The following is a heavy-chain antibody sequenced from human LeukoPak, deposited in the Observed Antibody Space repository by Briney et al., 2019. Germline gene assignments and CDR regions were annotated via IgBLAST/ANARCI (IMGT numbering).Heavy chain of an antibody. J-gene: IGHJ5*02. CDR3: AISNGYLDWLLSP. CDR1: GFTFSSYA. Sequence: GGSLRLSCAASGFTFSSYAMSWVRQAPGKELEWVSAIRGSGGSTYYADSVKGRFTISRDNSKNTLYLQMNSLRAEDTAVYYCAISNGYLDWLLSPWGQGTLVTVSS. D-gene: IGHD3-9*01. V-gene: IGHV3-23*01. CDR2: IRGSGGST.